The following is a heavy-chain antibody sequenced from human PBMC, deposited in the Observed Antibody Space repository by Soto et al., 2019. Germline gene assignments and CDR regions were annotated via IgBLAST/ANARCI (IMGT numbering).Heavy chain of an antibody. CDR1: GGSINGYY. CDR2: VYYTGTT. J-gene: IGHJ4*02. CDR3: AQSRRTAADGYKLAF. V-gene: IGHV4-59*01. D-gene: IGHD5-12*01. Sequence: SETLSLTCTISGGSINGYYWSWIRQPPGKGLEWIGYVYYTGTTKYNPSLERRVTISADTSTNPCSLWVTSVCGADPALSYCAQSRRTAADGYKLAFWGQGILVTVSS.